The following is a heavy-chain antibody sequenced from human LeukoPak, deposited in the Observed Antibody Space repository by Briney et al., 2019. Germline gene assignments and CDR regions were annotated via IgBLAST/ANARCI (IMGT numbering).Heavy chain of an antibody. J-gene: IGHJ4*02. Sequence: SGGSLTLSCAASGFTFDDYAMHWVRHAPGRGLEWVSLISGDGGRTYYAGSVKVRFTISRDNSKDSLYLQMDSLRTEDTALYYCAKASSTSSFGDYWGQGTLVTVSS. CDR2: ISGDGGRT. CDR3: AKASSTSSFGDY. D-gene: IGHD6-6*01. V-gene: IGHV3-43*02. CDR1: GFTFDDYA.